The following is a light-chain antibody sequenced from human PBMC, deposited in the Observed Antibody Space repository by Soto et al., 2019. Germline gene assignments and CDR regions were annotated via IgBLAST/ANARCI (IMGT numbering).Light chain of an antibody. V-gene: IGKV1-12*01. CDR3: LQANRVPLS. CDR1: QDISSW. Sequence: DIQMTQSPSSVSASAGDRVTITCRASQDISSWLAWYQQKPGKAPKLLIYAASSLQSGVPPRFSGSGSGTDFTLTISSLQPEDFAIYYCLQANRVPLSFGQGTRLEN. J-gene: IGKJ5*01. CDR2: AAS.